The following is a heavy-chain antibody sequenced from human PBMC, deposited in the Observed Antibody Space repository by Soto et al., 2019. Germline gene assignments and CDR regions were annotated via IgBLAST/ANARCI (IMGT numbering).Heavy chain of an antibody. CDR1: GDSISTYY. D-gene: IGHD3-22*01. V-gene: IGHV4-59*01. J-gene: IGHJ5*02. CDR2: IYYTGNT. CDR3: ARYYYDSSGYYYGWFDP. Sequence: SSETLSLTCTVSGDSISTYYWSWIRQPPGKGLEWIAYIYYTGNTYYNPSLKSRVTISMDTSKNQFSLKLSSVTAAATAVYYCARYYYDSSGYYYGWFDPWRQGTRVTVSS.